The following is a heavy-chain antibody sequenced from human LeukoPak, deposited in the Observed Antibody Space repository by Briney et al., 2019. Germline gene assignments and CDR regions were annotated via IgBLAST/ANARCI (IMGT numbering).Heavy chain of an antibody. CDR3: ARGISYYGDYYDAFDI. Sequence: ASVKVSCKAAGYTFTSYDINSVRQATGQGIEWMGGMNPNSGNTGYAQKFQGRVTMTRNTSISTAYMELSSLRSEDTAVYYCARGISYYGDYYDAFDIWGPGTMVTVSS. D-gene: IGHD4-17*01. V-gene: IGHV1-8*01. CDR2: MNPNSGNT. CDR1: GYTFTSYD. J-gene: IGHJ3*02.